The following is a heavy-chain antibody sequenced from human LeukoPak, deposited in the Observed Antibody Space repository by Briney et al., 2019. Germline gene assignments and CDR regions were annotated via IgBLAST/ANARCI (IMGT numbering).Heavy chain of an antibody. D-gene: IGHD2-21*01. Sequence: VASVNVSCKATGYTFTSYDINGVRQATGQGLEWMGWMNPNRGNTGDAQKFQGRVTMPRNTSISTAYMEMSSLRSEDTAVYYCARKVFKDVWGKGTTVTISS. CDR3: ARKVFKDV. V-gene: IGHV1-8*01. J-gene: IGHJ6*04. CDR1: GYTFTSYD. CDR2: MNPNRGNT.